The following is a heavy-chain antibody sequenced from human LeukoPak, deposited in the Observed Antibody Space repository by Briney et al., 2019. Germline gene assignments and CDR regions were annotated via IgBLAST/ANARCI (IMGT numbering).Heavy chain of an antibody. V-gene: IGHV3-21*01. J-gene: IGHJ3*02. D-gene: IGHD6-13*01. Sequence: KPGGSLRLSCAVSGFTFSSYSMNWVRQAPGKGLEWVSSIGSSSSYIYYADSVKGRFTISRDNAKNSLYLQMNSLRAEDTSVYYCARDRSSSWYNAFDIWGQGTMVTVSS. CDR3: ARDRSSSWYNAFDI. CDR2: IGSSSSYI. CDR1: GFTFSSYS.